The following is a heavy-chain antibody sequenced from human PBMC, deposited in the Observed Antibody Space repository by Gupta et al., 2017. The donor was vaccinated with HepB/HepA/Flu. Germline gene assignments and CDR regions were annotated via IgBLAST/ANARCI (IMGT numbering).Heavy chain of an antibody. J-gene: IGHJ4*02. CDR1: GYTFTSYG. CDR3: ARANCNGNSPFDY. Sequence: QVQLVQSGAEVKKPGASVKVSCKASGYTFTSYGIIWVRQAPGQGLEWMGWISAYDGNTNYAQKLQGRVSMTRDTSTNTAYMELRGLRSDDTAVYYGARANCNGNSPFDYWGQGTLVTVSS. D-gene: IGHD4-23*01. CDR2: ISAYDGNT. V-gene: IGHV1-18*01.